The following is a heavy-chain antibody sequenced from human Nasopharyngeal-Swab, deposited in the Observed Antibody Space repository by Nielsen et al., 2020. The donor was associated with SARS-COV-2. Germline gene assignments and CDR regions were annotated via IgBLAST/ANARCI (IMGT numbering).Heavy chain of an antibody. CDR2: ISAYNGNT. CDR3: ARGNYGGSSELRGNDAFDI. CDR1: GYTFTSYG. J-gene: IGHJ3*02. V-gene: IGHV1-18*01. Sequence: ASVKVFCKASGYTFTSYGISWVRQAPGQGLEWMGWISAYNGNTNYAQKLQGRVTMTTDTSTSTAYMELRSLRSDDTAVYYCARGNYGGSSELRGNDAFDIWGQGTMVTVSS. D-gene: IGHD1-26*01.